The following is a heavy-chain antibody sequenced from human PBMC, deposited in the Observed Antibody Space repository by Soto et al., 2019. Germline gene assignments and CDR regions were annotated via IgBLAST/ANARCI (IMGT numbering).Heavy chain of an antibody. Sequence: EVQLLESGGGLVQPGGSLRLSCVVSGFSFNNYAMNWVRQAPRKGLEWVSGISASGGSTYYADSVKGRFTISRDSSKHTLYLQMNSLRPYDTAIYYCAIHFYYGSGSYYAVDYWGQGTLVTVSS. D-gene: IGHD3-10*01. J-gene: IGHJ4*02. CDR3: AIHFYYGSGSYYAVDY. V-gene: IGHV3-23*01. CDR1: GFSFNNYA. CDR2: ISASGGST.